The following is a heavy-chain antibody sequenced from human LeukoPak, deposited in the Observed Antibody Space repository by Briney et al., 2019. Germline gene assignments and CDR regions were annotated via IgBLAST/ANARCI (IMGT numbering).Heavy chain of an antibody. CDR2: ISSSGSTM. CDR1: GFTFSSYA. J-gene: IGHJ4*02. D-gene: IGHD3-10*01. Sequence: PGGSLRLSCAASGFTFSSYAMSWVRQAPGKGLEWVSYISSSGSTMYFADSVKGRFTISRDNAKNSLYLQMDSLRAEDTAVYYCARDFRLNRGVFDYWGQGTLVTVSS. CDR3: ARDFRLNRGVFDY. V-gene: IGHV3-48*03.